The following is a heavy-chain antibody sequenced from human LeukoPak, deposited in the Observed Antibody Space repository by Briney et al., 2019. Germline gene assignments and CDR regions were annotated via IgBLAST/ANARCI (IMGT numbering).Heavy chain of an antibody. D-gene: IGHD5-12*01. CDR2: IKNDGSDK. V-gene: IGHV3-7*01. CDR1: GFSFSAAW. Sequence: GGSLGLSCEASGFSFSAAWMTWVRQAPGKGLERVATIKNDGSDKYYVDSVKGRFTLSRDNAKNLVYLQMNSLRVEDTAVYYCVNLGYSDGGQGTLVTVSS. J-gene: IGHJ4*02. CDR3: VNLGYSD.